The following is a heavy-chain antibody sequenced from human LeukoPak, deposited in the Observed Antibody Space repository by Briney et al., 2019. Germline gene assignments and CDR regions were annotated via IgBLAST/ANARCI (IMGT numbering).Heavy chain of an antibody. V-gene: IGHV4-59*01. D-gene: IGHD6-6*01. CDR3: ARVDPDSSSTLEVFDY. CDR2: IYYSGST. Sequence: SETLSLTCTLSGGSISSYYWRWMRQPPGKGLEGIGYIYYSGSTNYNPSLKSRVTISVDTSKNQFSLKLSSVTAADTAVYYCARVDPDSSSTLEVFDYWGQGALVTVSS. J-gene: IGHJ4*02. CDR1: GGSISSYY.